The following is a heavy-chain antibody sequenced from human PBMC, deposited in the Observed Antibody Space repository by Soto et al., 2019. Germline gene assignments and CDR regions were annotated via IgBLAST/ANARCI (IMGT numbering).Heavy chain of an antibody. Sequence: GGALRLSYAASGLTCSSYAMSWVGPAAGKGLEWVYAISGSGGSTYDADSVKGRFTISRDNSKNTLYLQMNRLRAEDTAVYYCAKGGAVVAATPVYWGQGTQVTVSS. J-gene: IGHJ4*02. V-gene: IGHV3-23*01. CDR2: ISGSGGST. CDR1: GLTCSSYA. D-gene: IGHD2-15*01. CDR3: AKGGAVVAATPVY.